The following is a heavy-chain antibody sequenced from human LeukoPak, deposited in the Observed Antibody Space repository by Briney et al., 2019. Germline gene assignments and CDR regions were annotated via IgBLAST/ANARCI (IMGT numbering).Heavy chain of an antibody. CDR2: IRYDGSNK. J-gene: IGHJ4*02. V-gene: IGHV3-30*02. Sequence: PGGSLRLSCAASGFTFSSYGMHWVRQAPGKGLEWVAFIRYDGSNKYYADSVKGRFTISRDDSKNTLYLQMKNLRAEDTAVYYCAKDGAWLRFDDWGQGILVTVSS. CDR1: GFTFSSYG. CDR3: AKDGAWLRFDD. D-gene: IGHD5-12*01.